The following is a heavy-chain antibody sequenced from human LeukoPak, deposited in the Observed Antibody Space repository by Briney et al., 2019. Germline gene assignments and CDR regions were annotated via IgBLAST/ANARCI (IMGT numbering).Heavy chain of an antibody. CDR3: ARGGEVVVALDY. V-gene: IGHV4-30-4*01. D-gene: IGHD3-22*01. J-gene: IGHJ4*02. CDR1: GGSISSGDYY. Sequence: PSQTLSLTCTVSGGSISSGDYYWSWIRQPPGKGLEWIGYIYYSGSTYYNPSLKSRVTISVDTSKNQFSLKLSSVTAADTAVYYCARGGEVVVALDYWGQGTLVTVS. CDR2: IYYSGST.